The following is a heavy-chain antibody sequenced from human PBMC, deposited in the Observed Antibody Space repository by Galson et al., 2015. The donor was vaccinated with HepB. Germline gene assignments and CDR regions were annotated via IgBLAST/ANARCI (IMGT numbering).Heavy chain of an antibody. J-gene: IGHJ4*02. D-gene: IGHD2-15*01. CDR2: ISSNGGST. Sequence: SLRLSCAASGFTFSSYAMHWVRQAPGKGLEYVSAISSNGGSTYYADSVKGRFTISRDNSKNTLYLQMSSLRAEDTAVYYCVKGRRGGPQRYCSGGSCPLGRVSFDYWGQGTLVTVSS. CDR3: VKGRRGGPQRYCSGGSCPLGRVSFDY. CDR1: GFTFSSYA. V-gene: IGHV3-64D*06.